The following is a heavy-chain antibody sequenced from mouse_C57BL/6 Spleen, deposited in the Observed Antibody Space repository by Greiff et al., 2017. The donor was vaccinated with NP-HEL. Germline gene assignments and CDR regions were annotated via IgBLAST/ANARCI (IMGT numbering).Heavy chain of an antibody. V-gene: IGHV5-16*01. CDR1: GFTFSDYY. CDR3: ARDLGYYGSSYGFAY. CDR2: INYDGSST. J-gene: IGHJ3*01. D-gene: IGHD1-1*01. Sequence: EVKLVESEGGLVQPGSSMKLSCTASGFTFSDYYMAWVRQVPEKGLEWVANINYDGSSTYYLDSLKSRFIISRDNAKNILYLQMSSLKSEDTATYYCARDLGYYGSSYGFAYWGQGTLVTVSA.